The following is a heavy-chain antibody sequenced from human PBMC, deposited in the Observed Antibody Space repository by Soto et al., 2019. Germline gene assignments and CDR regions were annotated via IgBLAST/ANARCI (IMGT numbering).Heavy chain of an antibody. Sequence: GGSLRLSCAASGFTFSSYAMSWVRQAPGKGLEWVSAISGSGGSTYYADSVKGRFTISRDNSKSTLYLQMNSLRAEDTALYYCAKGRSYYYYYGVDGWAQGTTVTVSS. CDR3: AKGRSYYYYYGVDG. CDR2: ISGSGGST. CDR1: GFTFSSYA. V-gene: IGHV3-23*01. J-gene: IGHJ6*02.